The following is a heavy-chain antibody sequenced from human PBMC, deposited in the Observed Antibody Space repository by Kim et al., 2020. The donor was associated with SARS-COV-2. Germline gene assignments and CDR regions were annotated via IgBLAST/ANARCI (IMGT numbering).Heavy chain of an antibody. D-gene: IGHD6-25*01. V-gene: IGHV1-69*13. J-gene: IGHJ4*02. CDR1: GGTFSSYA. CDR3: ARGKARKSGRTPIDY. CDR2: IIPIFGTA. Sequence: SVKVSCKASGGTFSSYAISWVRQAPGQGLEWMGGIIPIFGTANYAQKFQGRVTITADESTSTAYMELSSLRSEDTAVYYCARGKARKSGRTPIDYWGQGTLVTVSS.